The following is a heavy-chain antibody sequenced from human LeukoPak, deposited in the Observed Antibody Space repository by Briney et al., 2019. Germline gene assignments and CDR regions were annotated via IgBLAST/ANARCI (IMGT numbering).Heavy chain of an antibody. V-gene: IGHV4-38-2*02. J-gene: IGHJ3*02. CDR3: ARVQSSSSDAFDI. CDR1: GYSISSGYY. D-gene: IGHD6-6*01. Sequence: SETLSLTCTVSGYSISSGYYWGWIRQPPGKGLEWIGSIYHSGSTCYNPSLKSRVTISVDTSKNQFSLKLSSVTAADTAVYYCARVQSSSSDAFDIWGQGTMVTVSS. CDR2: IYHSGST.